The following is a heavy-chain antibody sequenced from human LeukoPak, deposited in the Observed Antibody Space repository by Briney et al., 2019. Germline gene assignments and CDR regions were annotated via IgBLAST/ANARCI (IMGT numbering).Heavy chain of an antibody. J-gene: IGHJ3*02. D-gene: IGHD6-19*01. CDR2: INPSGGST. Sequence: ASVKVSCKASGDTFISYAISWVRQAPGQGLEWMGIINPSGGSTSYAQKFQGRVTMTRDTSTSTVYMELSSLRSEDTAVYYCARVAPNQWLVNAFDIWGQGTMVTVSS. CDR3: ARVAPNQWLVNAFDI. CDR1: GDTFISYA. V-gene: IGHV1-46*01.